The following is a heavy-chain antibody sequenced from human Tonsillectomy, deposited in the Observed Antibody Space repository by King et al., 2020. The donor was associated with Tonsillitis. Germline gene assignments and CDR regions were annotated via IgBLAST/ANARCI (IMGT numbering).Heavy chain of an antibody. CDR1: GFTFSSYA. CDR2: ISGGGDDT. J-gene: IGHJ5*02. Sequence: VQLVESGGGLVQPGGSLRLSCTASGFTFSSYAMSWVRQAPGKGLEWVSSISGGGDDTHYADSVKGRFIISRDNSKNKLYLHMSSLSAGDTAVYYCAKDPWEQQVPYSWFDPWGQGTLVTVSS. CDR3: AKDPWEQQVPYSWFDP. V-gene: IGHV3-23*04. D-gene: IGHD6-13*01.